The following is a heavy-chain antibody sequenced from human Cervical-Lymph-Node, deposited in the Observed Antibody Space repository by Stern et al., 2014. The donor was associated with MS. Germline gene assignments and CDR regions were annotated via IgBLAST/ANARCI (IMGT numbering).Heavy chain of an antibody. D-gene: IGHD3-22*01. V-gene: IGHV1-2*04. CDR1: GYTFTGYY. CDR2: INPKSGGT. CDR3: ATYYYDSTGYNDF. Sequence: MQLVESGAEVKKPGASVKVSCKASGYTFTGYYMHWVRQAPGQGLEWMGWINPKSGGTNYAQKFQGWVTMTRDTSINTAYMELSRLRSDDTAVYYCATYYYDSTGYNDFWGQGTLVTVSS. J-gene: IGHJ4*02.